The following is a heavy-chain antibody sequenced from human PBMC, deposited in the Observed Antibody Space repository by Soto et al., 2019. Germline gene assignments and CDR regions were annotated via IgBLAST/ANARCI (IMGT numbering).Heavy chain of an antibody. D-gene: IGHD2-2*01. CDR1: GGSTTSSSHS. J-gene: IGHJ5*02. CDR2: IYYIGTT. Sequence: QVQLQESGPGLVKPSETLSLTCFVSGGSTTSSSHSWAWIRQPPGKGLEWIVSIYYIGTTFSHVSLKSRVTISLVTSKNQFSLKLPSMTAAATAVYYCARQGLTMRGGGRFDPWGQGTLVTFSS. V-gene: IGHV4-39*01. CDR3: ARQGLTMRGGGRFDP.